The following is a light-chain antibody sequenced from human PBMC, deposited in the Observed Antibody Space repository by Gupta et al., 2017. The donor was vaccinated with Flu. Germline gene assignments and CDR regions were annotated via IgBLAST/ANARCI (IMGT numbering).Light chain of an antibody. CDR2: EVS. CDR3: SSYTSSSTLEV. CDR1: SSDVGGSNY. Sequence: QSPLTQSASVSVSAGQPITISCTGTSSDVGGSNYVSWYQQHPGKAPKLMIYEVSNRPSGVSNRFSGSKSGNTASPTIYGLQAEDEADYYCSSYTSSSTLEVFGGGTKLTVL. J-gene: IGLJ3*02. V-gene: IGLV2-14*01.